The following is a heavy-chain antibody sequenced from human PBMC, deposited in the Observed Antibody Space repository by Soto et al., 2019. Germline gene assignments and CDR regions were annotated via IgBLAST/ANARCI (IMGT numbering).Heavy chain of an antibody. CDR3: ARGDSGGKPPMS. CDR2: ISPHGGGA. Sequence: QVQLVQSGAEVKKPGASVKVSCEASGDTFTGYYVHWVRQAPGQGLEWMGWISPHGGGAKYAQNFQGRVTLTTDTSHSTAYMEMTRLRSDDTAVYFCARGDSGGKPPMSWGPGTLVTASS. V-gene: IGHV1-2*02. CDR1: GDTFTGYY. D-gene: IGHD6-25*01. J-gene: IGHJ4*02.